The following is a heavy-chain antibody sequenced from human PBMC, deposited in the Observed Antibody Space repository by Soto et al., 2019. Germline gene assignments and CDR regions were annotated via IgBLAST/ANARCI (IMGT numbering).Heavy chain of an antibody. J-gene: IGHJ3*02. CDR1: GGSLSSGDSY. D-gene: IGHD2-21*02. Sequence: TLSLTCTVSGGSLSSGDSYWPWVRQPPGKGLEWIGYIYYSGSTYYNPSLKSRVTISVDTSKNQFSLNLSSVTGADTAIYSCASVCGHCSLAFENWGRGTLVTVSS. CDR3: ASVCGHCSLAFEN. V-gene: IGHV4-30-4*01. CDR2: IYYSGST.